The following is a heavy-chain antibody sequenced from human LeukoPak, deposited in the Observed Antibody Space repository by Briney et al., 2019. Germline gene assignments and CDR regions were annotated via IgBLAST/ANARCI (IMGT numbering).Heavy chain of an antibody. CDR3: ARQTASLGRVDY. J-gene: IGHJ4*02. CDR2: ISGSGGST. Sequence: GGSLRLSCAASGFTFSSYGMSWVRQAPGKGLEWVSAISGSGGSTYYADSVKGRFTISRDNSKNTLYLQMNSLRAEDTAVYYCARQTASLGRVDYWGQGTLVTVSS. CDR1: GFTFSSYG. V-gene: IGHV3-23*01. D-gene: IGHD3-16*01.